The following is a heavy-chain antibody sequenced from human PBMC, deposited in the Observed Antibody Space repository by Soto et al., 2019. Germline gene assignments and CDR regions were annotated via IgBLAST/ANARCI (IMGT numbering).Heavy chain of an antibody. V-gene: IGHV1-69*18. CDR2: FIPRIDKI. CDR1: GGTLTSFT. D-gene: IGHD2-2*01. Sequence: QVQLVQSGAEVKKPGSSVTVSCTASGGTLTSFTIYWVRQAPGQGFEWMGSFIPRIDKINYAQKFQGRVTLSADGSTSTAYMKLSSLRSADTAVYYCARSSPYIVVRKPTGNQDYYGMDVWGQGTTVTVSS. CDR3: ARSSPYIVVRKPTGNQDYYGMDV. J-gene: IGHJ6*02.